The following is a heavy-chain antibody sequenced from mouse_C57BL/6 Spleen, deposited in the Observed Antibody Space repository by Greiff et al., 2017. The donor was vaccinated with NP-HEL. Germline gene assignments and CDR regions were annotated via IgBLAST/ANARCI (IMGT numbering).Heavy chain of an antibody. D-gene: IGHD4-1*01. CDR2: IDPSDSYT. CDR3: ARWELGYFDY. V-gene: IGHV1-50*01. CDR1: GYTFTSYW. Sequence: VQLQQPGAELVKPGASVKLSCKASGYTFTSYWMQWVKQRPGQGLEWIGEIDPSDSYTNYNQKFKGKATLTVDTSSSTAYMQLSSLTSEGSAVYYCARWELGYFDYWGQGTTLTVSS. J-gene: IGHJ2*01.